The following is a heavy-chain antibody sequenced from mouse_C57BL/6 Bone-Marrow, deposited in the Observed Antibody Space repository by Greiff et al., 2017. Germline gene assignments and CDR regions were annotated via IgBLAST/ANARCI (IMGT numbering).Heavy chain of an antibody. CDR2: IDPNSGGT. CDR1: GYTFTSYW. V-gene: IGHV1-72*01. D-gene: IGHD3-2*02. CDR3: ARDSSGYIFAY. J-gene: IGHJ3*01. Sequence: QVQLQQPGAELVKPGASVKLSCKASGYTFTSYWMHWVKQRPGRGLERIGRIDPNSGGTKYNEKFKSKATLTVDKPSSTAYMQLSSLTSEDSAVYYCARDSSGYIFAYWGQGTLVTVSA.